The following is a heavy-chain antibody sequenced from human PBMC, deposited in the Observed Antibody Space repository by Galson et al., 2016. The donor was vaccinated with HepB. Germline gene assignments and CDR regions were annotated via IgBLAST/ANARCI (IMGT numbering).Heavy chain of an antibody. CDR2: INSDGSSI. J-gene: IGHJ6*02. CDR1: GFTFSPYW. D-gene: IGHD1-20*01. V-gene: IGHV3-74*01. Sequence: SLRLSCAASGFTFSPYWMHWVRQIPGRGLEWLSRINSDGSSITYADSVKGRFTISRDNAKNTLYLQMNSLRDEDTAMYYCARVKCTDNCSYYYGMDVWGQGTTVTGSS. CDR3: ARVKCTDNCSYYYGMDV.